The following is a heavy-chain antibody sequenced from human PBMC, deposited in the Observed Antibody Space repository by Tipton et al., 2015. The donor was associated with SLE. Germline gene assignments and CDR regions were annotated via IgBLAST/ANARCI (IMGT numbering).Heavy chain of an antibody. J-gene: IGHJ4*02. V-gene: IGHV4-61*09. Sequence: TLSLTCTVSGGSISSGSYYWSWIRQPAGKGLEWIGHIYTSGSTNYNPSLKSRVTISLDTSKNQFSLKLSSVTAADTAVYYCASLQQQMVIFDYWGRGTLVTVSS. CDR1: GGSISSGSYY. CDR3: ASLQQQMVIFDY. D-gene: IGHD6-13*01. CDR2: IYTSGST.